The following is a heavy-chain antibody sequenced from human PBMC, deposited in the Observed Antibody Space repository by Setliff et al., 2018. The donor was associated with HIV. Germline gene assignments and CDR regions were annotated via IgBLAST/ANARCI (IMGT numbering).Heavy chain of an antibody. CDR3: ARDNLYYNLWNGSPVYGMDV. V-gene: IGHV3-21*01. CDR1: GFTFRNNQ. D-gene: IGHD3-3*01. J-gene: IGHJ6*02. Sequence: PGGPLRLSWEASGFTFRNNQMNWVRQAPGKGMEWVSSITIGRGDVFYADSVQGRFTIFRDNDKNSLYLQMNSLRAEDTAIYYCARDNLYYNLWNGSPVYGMDVWGQGTTVTVSS. CDR2: ITIGRGDV.